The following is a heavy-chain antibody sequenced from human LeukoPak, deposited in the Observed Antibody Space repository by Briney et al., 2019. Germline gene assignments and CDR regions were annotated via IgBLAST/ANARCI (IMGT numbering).Heavy chain of an antibody. J-gene: IGHJ4*02. CDR2: TYYRSKWYN. CDR3: ARDEGNSGWYTFDY. CDR1: GDSVSNNNGA. D-gene: IGHD6-19*01. V-gene: IGHV6-1*01. Sequence: SQTLSLTCAISGDSVSNNNGAWNWIRQSPSRGLEWLGRTYYRSKWYNDYAVSLKGRIIINPDTSKNQFSLQLNSVTPEDTAVYYCARDEGNSGWYTFDYWGQGSLVTVSS.